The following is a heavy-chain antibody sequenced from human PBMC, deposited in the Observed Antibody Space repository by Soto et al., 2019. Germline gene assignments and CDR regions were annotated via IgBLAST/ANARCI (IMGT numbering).Heavy chain of an antibody. CDR3: AREGRMITFGGVIGDYYYYGMDV. CDR2: IYYSGST. Sequence: KPSETLSLTCTVSGGSISSGGYYWSWIRQHPGKGLGWIGYIYYSGSTYYNPSLKSRVTISVDTSKNQFSLKLSSVTAADTAVYYCAREGRMITFGGVIGDYYYYGMDVWGQGTTVTVSS. J-gene: IGHJ6*02. CDR1: GGSISSGGYY. V-gene: IGHV4-31*03. D-gene: IGHD3-16*02.